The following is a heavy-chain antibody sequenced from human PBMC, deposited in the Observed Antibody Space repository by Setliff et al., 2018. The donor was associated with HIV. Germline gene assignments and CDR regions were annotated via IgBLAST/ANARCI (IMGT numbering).Heavy chain of an antibody. Sequence: PSETLSLTCVVSGYSITSGYYWGWIRQPPGRGLEWIAMIYRSGTTYYNTSLKSRVTISLDGPKNQFSLKLSSVTAADTAVYYCARGGSMTTLHDWGQGTLVTVSS. CDR3: ARGGSMTTLHD. V-gene: IGHV4-38-2*01. CDR1: GYSITSGYY. CDR2: IYRSGTT. J-gene: IGHJ4*02. D-gene: IGHD4-17*01.